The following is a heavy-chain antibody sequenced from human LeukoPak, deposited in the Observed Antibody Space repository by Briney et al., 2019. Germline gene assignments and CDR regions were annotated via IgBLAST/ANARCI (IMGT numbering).Heavy chain of an antibody. Sequence: GGSLRLSCAVSGLTFSDYYMSWTRQAPGKGPELVSYISPSGSSIFYVDSVKGRFTISRDNAKNSLYLQMNSLRAEDTAVYYCTRGHHGLEYWGQETLVTVSS. CDR2: ISPSGSSI. J-gene: IGHJ4*02. CDR1: GLTFSDYY. CDR3: TRGHHGLEY. D-gene: IGHD1-14*01. V-gene: IGHV3-11*01.